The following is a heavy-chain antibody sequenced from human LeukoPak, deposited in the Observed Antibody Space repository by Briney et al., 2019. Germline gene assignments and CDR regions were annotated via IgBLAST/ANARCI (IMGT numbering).Heavy chain of an antibody. Sequence: ASVKVSCKASGYTFTGYYMHLVRQAPGQGLEWMGWINPNSGGTNYAQKFQGRVTMTRDTSISTAYMELSRLRSDDTAVYYCARSASSGWNGYYYYYGMDVWGQGTTVTVSS. J-gene: IGHJ6*02. D-gene: IGHD6-19*01. CDR1: GYTFTGYY. V-gene: IGHV1-2*02. CDR3: ARSASSGWNGYYYYYGMDV. CDR2: INPNSGGT.